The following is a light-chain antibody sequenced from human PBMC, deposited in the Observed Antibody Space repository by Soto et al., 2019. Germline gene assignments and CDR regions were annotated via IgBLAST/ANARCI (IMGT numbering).Light chain of an antibody. CDR2: AAS. J-gene: IGKJ2*01. Sequence: DIQRTQSPSSVSSSVGDKVTITYLASQGISSWVAWYQQKPGKAPKLLIYAASSLQSGVPSRFSGSGSGTDFTLTISSLQPEDFATYYCQQANSFPYTFGQGTKLEIK. CDR1: QGISSW. CDR3: QQANSFPYT. V-gene: IGKV1-12*02.